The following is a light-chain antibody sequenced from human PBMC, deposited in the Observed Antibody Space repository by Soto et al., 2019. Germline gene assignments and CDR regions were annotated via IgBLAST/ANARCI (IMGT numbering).Light chain of an antibody. Sequence: SVMNQYQLSLPVTPGEPASISCRSSQSLLHSSGYNYLYWYPQKPGQSPHLLIPLGSVRASGVPARFSGSGSGTDFTLRISRVEAEDVGVYYCMQALQTPWTFGHGTKVDI. J-gene: IGKJ1*01. V-gene: IGKV2-28*01. CDR1: QSLLHSSGYNY. CDR2: LGS. CDR3: MQALQTPWT.